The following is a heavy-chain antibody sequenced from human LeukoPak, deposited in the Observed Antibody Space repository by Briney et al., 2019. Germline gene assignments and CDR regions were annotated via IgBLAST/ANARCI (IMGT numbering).Heavy chain of an antibody. CDR3: ARDSSGYYRYFDY. D-gene: IGHD3-22*01. J-gene: IGHJ4*02. Sequence: KSGGSLRLSCAASGFSFSTYSMNWVRQAPGKGLEWVSSISSSSSIYYADSMKGRLTISRDNAKNLLYLQMNSLRAEDTAVYYCARDSSGYYRYFDYWGQGSLVTVSS. V-gene: IGHV3-21*06. CDR2: ISSSSSI. CDR1: GFSFSTYS.